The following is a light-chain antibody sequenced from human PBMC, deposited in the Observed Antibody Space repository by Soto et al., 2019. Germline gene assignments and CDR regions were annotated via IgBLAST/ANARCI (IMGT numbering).Light chain of an antibody. V-gene: IGKV3-20*01. CDR1: ESVSTN. Sequence: TQSPATLSLAPGERVTLSCRASESVSTNLAWYQQKAGQAPRLLIYDTSGRATGTPDRFSGSGSGTDFTLTISRLEPEDFAVYYCQQYGSSPITFGQGTRPEIK. CDR3: QQYGSSPIT. J-gene: IGKJ5*01. CDR2: DTS.